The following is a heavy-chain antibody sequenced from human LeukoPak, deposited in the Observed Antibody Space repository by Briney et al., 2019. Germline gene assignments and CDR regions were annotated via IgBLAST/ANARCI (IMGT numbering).Heavy chain of an antibody. CDR2: ISYDGSNK. Sequence: GGSLRLSCAASGFTFSNYAMHWVRQAPGKGLEWVAVISYDGSNKYYADSVKGRFTISRDNSKNTLYLQMNSLRAEDTAVYYCARVKYYYDSSGYSHPLFYFDYWGQGTLVTVSS. J-gene: IGHJ4*02. CDR3: ARVKYYYDSSGYSHPLFYFDY. D-gene: IGHD3-22*01. CDR1: GFTFSNYA. V-gene: IGHV3-30*04.